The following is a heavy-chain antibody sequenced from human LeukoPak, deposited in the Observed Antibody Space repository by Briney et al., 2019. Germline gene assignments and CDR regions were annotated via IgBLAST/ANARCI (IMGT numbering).Heavy chain of an antibody. D-gene: IGHD3-22*01. J-gene: IGHJ4*02. CDR1: GGSFSGYY. CDR3: ARADDSSGYDLDY. V-gene: IGHV4-34*01. Sequence: SETLSLTCAVYGGSFSGYYWSWIRQPPGKGLEWIGEINHSGSTNYNPSLKSRVTISVDTSKNQFSLKLSSVTAADAAVYYCARADDSSGYDLDYWGQGTLVTVSS. CDR2: INHSGST.